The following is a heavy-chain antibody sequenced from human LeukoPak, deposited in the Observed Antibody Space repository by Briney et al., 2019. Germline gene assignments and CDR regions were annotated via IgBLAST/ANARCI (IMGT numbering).Heavy chain of an antibody. CDR2: INHSGST. CDR3: ARGSCSGGSCYLYNYYHYMDV. V-gene: IGHV4-34*01. Sequence: PSETLSLTCAVYGGSFCAYYWSWIRQPPGKGLEWMGDINHSGSTNYNPSVKSRATISVDTSKKQFSLKLSSLTAADTAVYYCARGSCSGGSCYLYNYYHYMDVWGKGTTVTVSS. D-gene: IGHD2-15*01. J-gene: IGHJ6*03. CDR1: GGSFCAYY.